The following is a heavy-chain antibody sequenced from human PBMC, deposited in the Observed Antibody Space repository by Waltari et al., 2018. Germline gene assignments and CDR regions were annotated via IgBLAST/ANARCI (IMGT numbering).Heavy chain of an antibody. J-gene: IGHJ4*02. Sequence: QLVESGGGLVEPGGSLRLCCSASGLRLSKSAMHWVRRAPGKGLEYVSTISSNGGNTYYADSVKDRFTISRDNSKNSLYLQMSNLRPEDTALYYCVKGKEVAGNDSWGQGAPVTVSS. D-gene: IGHD6-19*01. CDR2: ISSNGGNT. CDR3: VKGKEVAGNDS. V-gene: IGHV3-64D*08. CDR1: GLRLSKSA.